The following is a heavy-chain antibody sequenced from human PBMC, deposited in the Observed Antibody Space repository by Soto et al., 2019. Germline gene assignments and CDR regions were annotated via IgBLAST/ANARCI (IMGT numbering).Heavy chain of an antibody. V-gene: IGHV5-51*01. CDR1: GYTFASYL. CDR2: IYPGDSDT. Sequence: VESLKICFEFSGYTFASYLIGLGLQMPGEGLEWLGVIYPGDSDTRYSPSFQCQVTISADKSINTAYLQWGSLKASDSAIYYCASTAGNAGSFSDYWGQGTLVTVSS. J-gene: IGHJ4*02. D-gene: IGHD2-15*01. CDR3: ASTAGNAGSFSDY.